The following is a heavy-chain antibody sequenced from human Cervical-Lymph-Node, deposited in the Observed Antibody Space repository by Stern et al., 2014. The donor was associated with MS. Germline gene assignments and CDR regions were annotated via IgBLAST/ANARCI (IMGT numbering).Heavy chain of an antibody. CDR1: GYNFIDFY. Sequence: VQLVESGAEVKKPGTSVKVSCQASGYNFIDFYLHWVRQAPGQGLEWMGWTSPRSGGGTHYAQKFQGRITVTWDTPRSTTYMELRTLMSDDTAVYYCARGTPPYASEWYGADYWGQGSLVIVSS. CDR3: ARGTPPYASEWYGADY. D-gene: IGHD3-3*01. V-gene: IGHV1-2*02. CDR2: TSPRSGGGT. J-gene: IGHJ4*02.